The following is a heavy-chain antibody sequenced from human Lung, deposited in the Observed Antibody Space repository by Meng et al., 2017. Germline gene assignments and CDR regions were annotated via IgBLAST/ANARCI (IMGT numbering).Heavy chain of an antibody. V-gene: IGHV4-4*02. D-gene: IGHD3-22*01. CDR2: VYHSGST. Sequence: QVQLQESGPGLVKPSGTLSLTCAVSGGSISSNNWWSWVRQTPGRGLEWIGEVYHSGSTNYNPSLKSRVIISVNNSKNQFSLKLTSVTAADTAVYYCARDDSGYADFDSWGQEPWSPSPQ. J-gene: IGHJ4*01. CDR3: ARDDSGYADFDS. CDR1: GGSISSNNW.